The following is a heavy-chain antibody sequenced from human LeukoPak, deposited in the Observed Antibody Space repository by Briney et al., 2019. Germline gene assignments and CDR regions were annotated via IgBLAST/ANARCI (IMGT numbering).Heavy chain of an antibody. V-gene: IGHV4-38-2*02. CDR2: IHYSGST. D-gene: IGHD1-26*01. CDR1: GYSIRGGYY. J-gene: IGHJ5*02. Sequence: SETLSLTRTFSGYSIRGGYYGGCIGPPPGKGREWLGSIHYSGSTYYNPSLKSRVTISEDTSKNQFSLKLSSVTAADTAVYYCAREVRSAWASFGPWGQGTLVTVSS. CDR3: AREVRSAWASFGP.